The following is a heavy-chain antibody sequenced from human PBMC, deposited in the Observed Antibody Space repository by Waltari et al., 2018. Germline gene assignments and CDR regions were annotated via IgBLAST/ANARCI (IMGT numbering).Heavy chain of an antibody. CDR3: ARGRYCSGGSCNFDY. D-gene: IGHD2-15*01. Sequence: QVQLVQSGAAVKKPGASVKVSCKASGYPFTSYDINWVRQATGQGLEWMGWMNPNSGNTGYAQKFQGRVTMTRNTSISTAYMELSSLRSEDTAVYYCARGRYCSGGSCNFDYWGQGTLVTVSS. CDR2: MNPNSGNT. J-gene: IGHJ4*02. CDR1: GYPFTSYD. V-gene: IGHV1-8*01.